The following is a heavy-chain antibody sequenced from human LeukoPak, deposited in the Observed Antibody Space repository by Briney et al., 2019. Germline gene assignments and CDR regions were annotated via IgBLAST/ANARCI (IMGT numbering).Heavy chain of an antibody. CDR1: GFTFSSYA. CDR3: AKPTYYYDSSGYYTGGYYFDY. D-gene: IGHD3-22*01. Sequence: GGSLRLSCAASGFTFSSYAMHWVRQAPGKGLEWVAVISYDGSNKYYAASVKGRFTIYRDNSKNTLYLQMNSLRAEDTAVYYCAKPTYYYDSSGYYTGGYYFDYWGQGTLVTVSS. J-gene: IGHJ4*02. V-gene: IGHV3-30-3*02. CDR2: ISYDGSNK.